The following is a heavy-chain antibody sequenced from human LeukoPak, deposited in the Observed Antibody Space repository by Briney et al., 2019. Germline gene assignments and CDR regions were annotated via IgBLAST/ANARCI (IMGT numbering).Heavy chain of an antibody. CDR2: ISGSGGST. D-gene: IGHD2-2*01. J-gene: IGHJ4*02. CDR3: AKDAPVNIVVVPAANS. V-gene: IGHV3-23*01. CDR1: GFTFSSYA. Sequence: GGSLRLSCAASGFTFSSYAMSRVRQAPGKGLEWVSAISGSGGSTYYADSVKGRFTISRDNSKNTLYLQMNSLRAEDTAVYYCAKDAPVNIVVVPAANSWGQGTLVTVSS.